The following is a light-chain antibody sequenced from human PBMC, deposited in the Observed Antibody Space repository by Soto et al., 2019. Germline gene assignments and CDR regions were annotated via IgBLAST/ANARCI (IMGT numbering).Light chain of an antibody. CDR1: SSDVGGYNY. J-gene: IGLJ3*02. CDR3: SSYTSSSTLV. CDR2: DVT. Sequence: QSVLTQPASVSGSPGQSITISCTGTSSDVGGYNYVSWYQHHPGKAPKLMIYDVTNRPSGISDRFSASKSGNTASLTISGLQAEDEGDYYCSSYTSSSTLVFGGGTKLTVL. V-gene: IGLV2-14*01.